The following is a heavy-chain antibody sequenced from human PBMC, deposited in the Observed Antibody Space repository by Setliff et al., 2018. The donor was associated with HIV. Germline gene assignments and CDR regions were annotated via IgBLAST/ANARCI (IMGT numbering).Heavy chain of an antibody. CDR2: IKQDGTET. J-gene: IGHJ4*02. CDR3: ARCRDGYKTFDY. V-gene: IGHV3-7*03. CDR1: GFTFSSYW. D-gene: IGHD5-12*01. Sequence: GGSLRLSCTASGFTFSSYWMTWVRQAPGKGLEWVANIKQDGTETYYVDSVTGRFTISRDNAKNSLYLQMNSLRAEDTAVYYCARCRDGYKTFDYWGQGALVTV.